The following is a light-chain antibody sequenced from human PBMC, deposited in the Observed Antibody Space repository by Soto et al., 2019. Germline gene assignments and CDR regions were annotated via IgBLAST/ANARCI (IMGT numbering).Light chain of an antibody. Sequence: QSALTQPASVSGSPGQSITISCTGTSSDIGTYNYVSWYQHHPGKAPKLMIYEVSNRPSGVSIRFSGSKSGNTASLTISGLQAEDEADYYCNSYTSSTTLVFGGGTKLTVL. CDR1: SSDIGTYNY. CDR2: EVS. CDR3: NSYTSSTTLV. V-gene: IGLV2-14*01. J-gene: IGLJ2*01.